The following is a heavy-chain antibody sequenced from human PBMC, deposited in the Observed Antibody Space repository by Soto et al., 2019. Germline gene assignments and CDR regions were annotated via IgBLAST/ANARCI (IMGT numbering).Heavy chain of an antibody. Sequence: PGESLKISCKGSGDSFGTYWIGWVRQMPGKGLEWMGIIYPGNSDTRYSPSFRGQVTISADRSISTAYLQWISLKASDTAIYYCARHRSAPNRSLNPWGLGTLVTVSS. D-gene: IGHD6-19*01. CDR3: ARHRSAPNRSLNP. CDR2: IYPGNSDT. V-gene: IGHV5-51*01. CDR1: GDSFGTYW. J-gene: IGHJ5*02.